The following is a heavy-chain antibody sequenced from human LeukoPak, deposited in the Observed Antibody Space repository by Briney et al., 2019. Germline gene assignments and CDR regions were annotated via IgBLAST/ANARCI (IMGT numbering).Heavy chain of an antibody. CDR1: GFTFSNYS. D-gene: IGHD3-3*01. CDR2: ISSSSSYI. Sequence: GGSLRLSCAASGFTFSNYSMNWVRQAPGKGLEWVSSISSSSSYIYYADSVKGRFTISRDNAKNSLYLQMNSLRAEDTAVYYCAREARGGEYDFWSGPDYWGQGTLVTVSS. J-gene: IGHJ4*02. CDR3: AREARGGEYDFWSGPDY. V-gene: IGHV3-21*01.